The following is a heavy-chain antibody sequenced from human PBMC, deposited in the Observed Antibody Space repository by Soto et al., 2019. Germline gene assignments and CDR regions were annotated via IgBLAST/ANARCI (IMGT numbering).Heavy chain of an antibody. CDR1: GFTFSSYA. CDR2: ISYDGSNK. CDR3: ARGPYYFDY. J-gene: IGHJ4*02. V-gene: IGHV3-30-3*01. Sequence: QVQLVESGGGVVQPGRSLRLSCAASGFTFSSYAMHWVRQAPGKGLEWVAVISYDGSNKYYADSVKGRFTISGDNSKNTLYLQMNSLRAEDTAVYYCARGPYYFDYWGQGTLVTVSS.